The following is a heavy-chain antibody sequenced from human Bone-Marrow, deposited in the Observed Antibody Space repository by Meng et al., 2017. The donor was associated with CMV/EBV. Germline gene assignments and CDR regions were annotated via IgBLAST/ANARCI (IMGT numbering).Heavy chain of an antibody. CDR1: GGTFSSYA. D-gene: IGHD2-21*02. V-gene: IGHV1-69*05. CDR2: IIPIFGTA. CDR3: ARDTVVFGDPRGGFDL. Sequence: SVKVSCKASGGTFSSYAISWVRQAPGQGLEWMGGIIPIFGTANYAQKFQGRVTITMDESTSTAYMELSSLRSEDTAVYYCARDTVVFGDPRGGFDLWGQGTLVTVSS. J-gene: IGHJ5*02.